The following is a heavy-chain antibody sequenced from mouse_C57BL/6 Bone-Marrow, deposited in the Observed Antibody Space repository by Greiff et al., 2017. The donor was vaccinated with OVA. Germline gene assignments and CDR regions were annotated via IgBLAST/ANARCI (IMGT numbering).Heavy chain of an antibody. CDR3: AGVGLRRDWYFDD. Sequence: EVHLVESEGGLVQPGSSMKLSCTASGFTFSDYYMAWVRQVPEKGLEWVANINYDGSSTYYLDSLKSRFIISRDNAKNILYLQMSSLKSEDTATYYCAGVGLRRDWYFDDWGTGTTVTVSS. D-gene: IGHD2-4*01. V-gene: IGHV5-16*01. CDR2: INYDGSST. CDR1: GFTFSDYY. J-gene: IGHJ1*03.